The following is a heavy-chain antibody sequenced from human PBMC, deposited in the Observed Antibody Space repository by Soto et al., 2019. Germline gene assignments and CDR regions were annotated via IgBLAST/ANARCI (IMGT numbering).Heavy chain of an antibody. Sequence: PSETLSLTCAVYGGSFSGYSWTWIRQPPGTGLEWIGEINHSGSTNYNPSLKSRVTISVDTSKNQFSLKLTSVTAADTAVYYCASDKITGLFDHWGQGTLVTVSS. D-gene: IGHD2-8*02. V-gene: IGHV4-34*01. J-gene: IGHJ4*02. CDR3: ASDKITGLFDH. CDR2: INHSGST. CDR1: GGSFSGYS.